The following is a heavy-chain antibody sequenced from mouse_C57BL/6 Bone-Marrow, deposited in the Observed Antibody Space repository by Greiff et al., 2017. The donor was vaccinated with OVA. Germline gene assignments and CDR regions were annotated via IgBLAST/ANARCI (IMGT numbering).Heavy chain of an antibody. Sequence: VQLQQPGAELVKPGASVKLSCKASGYTFTSYWMHWVKQRPGQGLEWIGMIHPNSGSTNYNEKFKSKATLTVDKSSSTAYMQLSSLTSEDSAVYYCARGLATLYYFDYWGQGTTLTVSS. CDR2: IHPNSGST. V-gene: IGHV1-64*01. D-gene: IGHD6-1*01. J-gene: IGHJ2*01. CDR3: ARGLATLYYFDY. CDR1: GYTFTSYW.